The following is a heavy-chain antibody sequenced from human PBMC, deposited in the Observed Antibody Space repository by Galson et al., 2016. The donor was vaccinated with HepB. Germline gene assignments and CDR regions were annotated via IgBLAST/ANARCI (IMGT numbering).Heavy chain of an antibody. V-gene: IGHV4-59*01. CDR2: IYHSGST. Sequence: SETLSLTCSVSGGSFFSYYWSWIRQTPGKELEWIGYIYHSGSTNYTPSLKSRLTISLDTSKNQFSLKLSSVTAADTAVFYCARGNYYYGMDVWGQGTTVTVSS. J-gene: IGHJ6*02. CDR3: ARGNYYYGMDV. CDR1: GGSFFSYY.